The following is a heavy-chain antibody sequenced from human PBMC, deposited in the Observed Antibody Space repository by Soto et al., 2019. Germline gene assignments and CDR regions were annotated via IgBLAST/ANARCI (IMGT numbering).Heavy chain of an antibody. D-gene: IGHD3-22*01. CDR3: ARMDYYDSSGYGLFDY. V-gene: IGHV4-4*07. J-gene: IGHJ4*02. CDR2: IYTSEST. CDR1: GGSISSYY. Sequence: SETLSLTCTVSGGSISSYYWSWIRQPAGKGLEWIGRIYTSESTNYNPSLKSRVTMSVDTSKNQFSLKLSSVTAADTAVYYCARMDYYDSSGYGLFDYWGQGTLVTVSS.